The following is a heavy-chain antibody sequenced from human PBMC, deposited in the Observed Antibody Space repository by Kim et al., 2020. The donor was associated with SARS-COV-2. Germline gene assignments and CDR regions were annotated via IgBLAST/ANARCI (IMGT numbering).Heavy chain of an antibody. D-gene: IGHD4-17*01. V-gene: IGHV1-69*04. CDR3: ARELGPTYGGNSALDYYY. J-gene: IGHJ6*01. CDR1: GGTFSSYA. CDR2: IIPILGIA. Sequence: SVKVSCKASGGTFSSYAISWVRQAPGQGLEWMGRIIPILGIANYAQKFQGRVTITADKSTSTAYMELSSLRSEETAVYYCARELGPTYGGNSALDYYY.